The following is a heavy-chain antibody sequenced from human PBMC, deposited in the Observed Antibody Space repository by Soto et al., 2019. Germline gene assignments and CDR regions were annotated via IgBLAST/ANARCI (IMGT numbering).Heavy chain of an antibody. J-gene: IGHJ3*02. Sequence: QVQLVQSGAEVKKPGSSVKVSCKASGGTFSSYTISWVRQAPGQGLEWMGRIIPILGIANYAQKFQGRVTITADKSTSTAYMELSSLGSEDTAVYYCAGDRRGSGYDPGAFDIWGQGTMVTVSS. V-gene: IGHV1-69*08. CDR3: AGDRRGSGYDPGAFDI. D-gene: IGHD5-12*01. CDR2: IIPILGIA. CDR1: GGTFSSYT.